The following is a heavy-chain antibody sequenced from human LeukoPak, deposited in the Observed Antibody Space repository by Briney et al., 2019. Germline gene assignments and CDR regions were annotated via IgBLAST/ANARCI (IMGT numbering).Heavy chain of an antibody. Sequence: SETLSLTCTVSGGSISSGGYSWSWIRQHPGKGLEWIGYIYYSGSTYYNPSLKSRVTISVDTSKNQFSLKLSSVTAADTAVYYCARVREEYSSSPLDYWGQGTLVTVSS. CDR3: ARVREEYSSSPLDY. D-gene: IGHD6-6*01. V-gene: IGHV4-31*03. CDR1: GGSISSGGYS. J-gene: IGHJ4*02. CDR2: IYYSGST.